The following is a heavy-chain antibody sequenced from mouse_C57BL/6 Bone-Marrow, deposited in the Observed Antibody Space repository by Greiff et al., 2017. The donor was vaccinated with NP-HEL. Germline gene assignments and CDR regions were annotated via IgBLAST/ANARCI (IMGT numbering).Heavy chain of an antibody. CDR2: IHPNSGST. CDR1: GYTFTSYW. CDR3: ARWGRAWFAY. J-gene: IGHJ3*01. V-gene: IGHV1-64*01. Sequence: QVQLQQPGAELVKPGASVKLSCKASGYTFTSYWMHWVKQRPGQGLEWIGMIHPNSGSTNYNEKFKSKATLTVDKSSSTAYMQLSILTSENSAVYYGARWGRAWFAYWGQGTLVTVSA.